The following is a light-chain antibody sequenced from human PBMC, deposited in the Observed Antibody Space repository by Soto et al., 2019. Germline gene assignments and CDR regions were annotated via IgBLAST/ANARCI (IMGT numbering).Light chain of an antibody. CDR1: QSVSGY. V-gene: IGKV3-11*01. Sequence: EVVLTHSPVTLSLAPWERATLSCRASQSVSGYLAWYQQKPGQAPRLLIYDVSNRATGIPARFSGSGSGTDFTLTISSLEPEDFAIYYRQQRNYWQVTFGQGTRLEIK. CDR2: DVS. J-gene: IGKJ5*01. CDR3: QQRNYWQVT.